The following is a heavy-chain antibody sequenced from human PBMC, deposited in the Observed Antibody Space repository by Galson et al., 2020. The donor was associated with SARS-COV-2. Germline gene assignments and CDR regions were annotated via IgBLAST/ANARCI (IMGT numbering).Heavy chain of an antibody. CDR1: GFTFSRYW. Sequence: GESLKISCAASGFTFSRYWMHWVRQAPGKGLVWLSRIKGDGTYTDYADSVKGRFTISRDNAKNTLYLQMNRLRAEDTAVYYCARDHFGYNSLDYWGKGTLITVSS. CDR2: IKGDGTYT. D-gene: IGHD5-18*01. V-gene: IGHV3-74*01. CDR3: ARDHFGYNSLDY. J-gene: IGHJ4*02.